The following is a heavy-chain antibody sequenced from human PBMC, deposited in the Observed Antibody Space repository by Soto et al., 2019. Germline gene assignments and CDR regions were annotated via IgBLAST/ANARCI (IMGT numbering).Heavy chain of an antibody. V-gene: IGHV3-48*02. Sequence: EVHLVESGGGSVQPGGSLRLSCAASGFTFNSYSMHWVRQAPGKGLEWVSYITGSSSAIYYADSVKGRFTISRDNAKNSLSLQMSSLRDDDTAVYYCARGYCNGGSCYPGIYWGQGTLVSVSS. CDR1: GFTFNSYS. CDR2: ITGSSSAI. CDR3: ARGYCNGGSCYPGIY. D-gene: IGHD2-15*01. J-gene: IGHJ4*02.